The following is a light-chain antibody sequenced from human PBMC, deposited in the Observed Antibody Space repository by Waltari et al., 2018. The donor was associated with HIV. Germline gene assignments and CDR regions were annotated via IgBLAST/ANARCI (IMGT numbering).Light chain of an antibody. CDR3: CSHAGTYTWV. V-gene: IGLV2-11*01. CDR2: EVN. CDR1: SSDVGGYDY. Sequence: QSALTQPRSVSGSPGQSVTISCTGTSSDVGGYDYVSWYQQHPGKAPKLMIYEVNTRPSGVPERFSGSKSGNSASLSISGLQADDEADYFCCSHAGTYTWVFGGGTKLTVL. J-gene: IGLJ3*02.